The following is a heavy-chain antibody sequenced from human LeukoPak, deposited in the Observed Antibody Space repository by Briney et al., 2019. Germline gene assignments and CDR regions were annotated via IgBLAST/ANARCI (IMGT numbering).Heavy chain of an antibody. Sequence: PSETLSLTCTISGGSISSISYYWGWIRQPPGKGLEWIGSIYYTGSTNYNPSLKSRVTISVDTSKNQFSLKLSSVTAADTAVYYCARGVAGLHAEYFQHWGQGTLVTVSS. V-gene: IGHV4-39*07. D-gene: IGHD4-11*01. CDR3: ARGVAGLHAEYFQH. CDR2: IYYTGST. J-gene: IGHJ1*01. CDR1: GGSISSISYY.